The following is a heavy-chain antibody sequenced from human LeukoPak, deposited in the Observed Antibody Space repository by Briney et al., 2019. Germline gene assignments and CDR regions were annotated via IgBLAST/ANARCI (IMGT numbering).Heavy chain of an antibody. CDR1: GFTFSSYA. CDR2: ISGSGGST. CDR3: AKREGGATKYFDY. V-gene: IGHV3-23*01. Sequence: GGSLRLSCTASGFTFSSYAMSWVRQAPGKGLEWVSAISGSGGSTYYADSVKGRFTISRDDSKNTLYLQMNSLRAEDTAVYYCAKREGGATKYFDYWGQGTLVTVSS. D-gene: IGHD1-26*01. J-gene: IGHJ4*02.